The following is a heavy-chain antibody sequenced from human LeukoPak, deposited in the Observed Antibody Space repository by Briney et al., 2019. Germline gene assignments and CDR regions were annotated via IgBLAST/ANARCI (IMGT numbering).Heavy chain of an antibody. CDR1: GGSISSGGYY. Sequence: SETLSLTCTVSGGSISSGGYYWSWIRQPPGKGLEWIGYIYHSGTTYYNPSLKSRVTISVDKSRDQFSLKLRSVTAADTAVYYCARGQQLVSDYYYFHMDVWGKGTTVTVSS. CDR2: IYHSGTT. V-gene: IGHV4-30-2*01. D-gene: IGHD6-13*01. J-gene: IGHJ6*03. CDR3: ARGQQLVSDYYYFHMDV.